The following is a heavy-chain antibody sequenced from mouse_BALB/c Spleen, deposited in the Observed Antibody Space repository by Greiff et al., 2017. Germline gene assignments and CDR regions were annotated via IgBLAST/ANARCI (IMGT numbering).Heavy chain of an antibody. D-gene: IGHD2-1*01. J-gene: IGHJ3*01. V-gene: IGHV1-69*01. Sequence: QVQLQQSGAELVMPGASVKMSCKASGYTFTDYWMHWVKQRPGQGLEWIGAIDTSDSYTSYNQKFKGKATLTVDESSSTAYMQLSSLTSEDSAVYYCARPNGNAWFAYWGQGTLVTVSA. CDR3: ARPNGNAWFAY. CDR1: GYTFTDYW. CDR2: IDTSDSYT.